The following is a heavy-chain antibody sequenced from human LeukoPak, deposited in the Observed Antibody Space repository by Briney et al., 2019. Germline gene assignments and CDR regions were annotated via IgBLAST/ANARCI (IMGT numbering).Heavy chain of an antibody. V-gene: IGHV3-9*01. CDR3: AKALYYYDSSGYYGY. D-gene: IGHD3-22*01. J-gene: IGHJ4*02. CDR1: GFTFDDYA. Sequence: GGSLRLSCAASGFTFDDYAMHWVRQAPGKGLEGASGISWNSGSIGYADSVKGRFTISRDNAKNSLYLQMNSLRAEDTALYYCAKALYYYDSSGYYGYWGQGTLVTVSS. CDR2: ISWNSGSI.